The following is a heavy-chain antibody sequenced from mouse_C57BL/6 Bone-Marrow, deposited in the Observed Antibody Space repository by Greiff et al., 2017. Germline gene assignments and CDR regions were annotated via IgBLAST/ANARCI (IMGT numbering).Heavy chain of an antibody. V-gene: IGHV1-82*01. CDR3: ARDGYGSSYWCAY. D-gene: IGHD1-1*01. Sequence: QVQLQQSGPELVKPGASVKISCKASGYAFSSSWMNWVKQRPGKGLEWIGRIYPGDGDTNYNGKFKGKATLTADKSSSTAYMQLSSLTSEDSAVYFCARDGYGSSYWCAYWGQGTLVTVSA. J-gene: IGHJ3*01. CDR1: GYAFSSSW. CDR2: IYPGDGDT.